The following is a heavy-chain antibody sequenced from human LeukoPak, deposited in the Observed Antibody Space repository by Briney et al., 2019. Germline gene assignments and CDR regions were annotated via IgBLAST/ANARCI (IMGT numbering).Heavy chain of an antibody. CDR3: ASHCSGGSCYF. Sequence: GGSLRLSCAASGFTFSSYAMSWVRQAPGKELEWVSAISGSGSSTYYANSVKGRFTISRDNSKNTLYLQVNSLRAEDTAVYYCASHCSGGSCYFWGQGTLVSVSS. J-gene: IGHJ4*02. CDR2: ISGSGSST. D-gene: IGHD2-15*01. CDR1: GFTFSSYA. V-gene: IGHV3-23*01.